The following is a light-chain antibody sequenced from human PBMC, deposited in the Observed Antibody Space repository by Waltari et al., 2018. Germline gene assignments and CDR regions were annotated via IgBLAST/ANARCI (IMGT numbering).Light chain of an antibody. CDR3: QSYDSSLSGGV. Sequence: QSVLTQPPSVSGAPGQRVTISCPGSSYNIGAGNDAHWYQKLPGTAPKLFIYGNSNRPSGVPDRFSGSKSGTSASLAITGLQAEDEADYYCQSYDSSLSGGVFGGGTKLTVL. CDR1: SYNIGAGND. CDR2: GNS. J-gene: IGLJ2*01. V-gene: IGLV1-40*01.